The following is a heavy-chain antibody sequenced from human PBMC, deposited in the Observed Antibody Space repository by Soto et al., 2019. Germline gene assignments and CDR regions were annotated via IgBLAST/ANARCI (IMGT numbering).Heavy chain of an antibody. J-gene: IGHJ4*02. Sequence: SVKVSCKASGYDFTNYYVQWVRQAPGQGLEWMGVIHPDGGQTTYSQRFQDRVTMTSDTFTSTIYMELSSLRSEDTAVYYCARGDIDFWGQGALVTVSS. CDR2: IHPDGGQT. CDR1: GYDFTNYY. V-gene: IGHV1-46*01. CDR3: ARGDIDF.